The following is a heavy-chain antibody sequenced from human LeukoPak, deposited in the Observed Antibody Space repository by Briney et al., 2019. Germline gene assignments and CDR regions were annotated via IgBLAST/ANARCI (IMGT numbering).Heavy chain of an antibody. V-gene: IGHV1-69*04. CDR2: IIPILGIA. CDR3: ARERWLQVTYYFDY. D-gene: IGHD5-24*01. Sequence: ASVKVSCKASGYTFTAYYMHWVRQAPGQGLEWMGRIIPILGIANYAQKFQGRVTITADKSTSTAYMELSSLRSEDTAVYYCARERWLQVTYYFDYWGQGTLVTVSS. CDR1: GYTFTAYY. J-gene: IGHJ4*02.